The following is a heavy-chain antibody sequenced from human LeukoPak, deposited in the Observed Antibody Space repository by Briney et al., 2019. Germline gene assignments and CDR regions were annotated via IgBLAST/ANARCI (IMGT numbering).Heavy chain of an antibody. V-gene: IGHV3-7*01. J-gene: IGHJ4*02. D-gene: IGHD2-8*01. CDR1: GFTFSSSW. CDR2: IKQDGTEK. CDR3: ARDMYGGTDY. Sequence: PGGSLRLSCAASGFTFSSSWMSWVRQAPGKGLVWAANIKQDGTEKYYVDSVNGRFTISRDNAKNSLYLQMNSLRAEDTAVYYCARDMYGGTDYWGQGTLVTVSS.